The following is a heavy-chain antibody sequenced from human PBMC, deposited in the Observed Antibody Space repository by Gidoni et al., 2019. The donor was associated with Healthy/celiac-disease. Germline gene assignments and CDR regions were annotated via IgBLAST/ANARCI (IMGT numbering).Heavy chain of an antibody. V-gene: IGHV3-30*02. Sequence: QVQLVESGGGVVQPGGSLRLSCAASKFTFSSYGMHWVRQAPGKGLEWVAFIRYDGSNKYYADSVKGRFTISRDNSKNTLYLQMNSLRAEDTAVYYCAKDTGSGWNGLATYFDYWGQGTLVTVSS. J-gene: IGHJ4*02. D-gene: IGHD6-19*01. CDR2: IRYDGSNK. CDR1: KFTFSSYG. CDR3: AKDTGSGWNGLATYFDY.